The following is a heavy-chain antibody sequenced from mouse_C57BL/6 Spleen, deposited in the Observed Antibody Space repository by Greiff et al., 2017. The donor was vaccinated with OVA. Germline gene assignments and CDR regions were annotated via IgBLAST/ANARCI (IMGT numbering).Heavy chain of an antibody. CDR1: GFSLTSYG. CDR2: IWSDGSK. J-gene: IGHJ4*01. CDR3: AREYAMDY. Sequence: QVQLKESGPGLVQPSQSLSITCTVSGFSLTSYGVHWVRQSPGKGLEWLGVIWSDGSKDYNAAFISRLSISKDNSKSQVFFKRNSLQADDTAIYYCAREYAMDYWGQGTSVTVSS. V-gene: IGHV2-2*01.